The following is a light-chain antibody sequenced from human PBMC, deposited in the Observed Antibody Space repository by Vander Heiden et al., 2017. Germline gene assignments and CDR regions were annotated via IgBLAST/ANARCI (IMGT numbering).Light chain of an antibody. Sequence: DIVMTQSPLSLPVTPGEPASISCRSSQSLLHSNGYNYLDWYLQKPGQSPQLLIYLGSNRASGVPDMFSGSGSGTDFTLKISRVEAEDVGVYYCMQALQTPYTFGQGTKLXIK. V-gene: IGKV2-28*01. CDR2: LGS. CDR3: MQALQTPYT. J-gene: IGKJ2*01. CDR1: QSLLHSNGYNY.